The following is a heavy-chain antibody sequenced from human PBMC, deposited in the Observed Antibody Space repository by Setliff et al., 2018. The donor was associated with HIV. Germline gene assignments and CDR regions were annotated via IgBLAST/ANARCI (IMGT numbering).Heavy chain of an antibody. Sequence: PSETLSLTCAVYGGAFNGYYWTWIRQSPGRGLEWIGEINHKGVTNYSPSLMRRATISAETSKNQFSLRLSSVTAADTALYFCTRAQIAAPRPFNYWGQGTLVTVSS. J-gene: IGHJ4*02. V-gene: IGHV4-34*01. CDR2: INHKGVT. D-gene: IGHD2-21*01. CDR3: TRAQIAAPRPFNY. CDR1: GGAFNGYY.